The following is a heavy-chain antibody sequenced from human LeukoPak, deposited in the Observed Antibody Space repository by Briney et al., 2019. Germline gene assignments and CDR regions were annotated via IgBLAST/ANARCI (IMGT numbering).Heavy chain of an antibody. CDR2: INHSGST. J-gene: IGHJ5*02. CDR1: GGSFSGYY. CDR3: AREYYDILTGYYNWFDP. Sequence: PSETLSLTCAVYGGSFSGYYLSWSLHPPGKGLEWMGEINHSGSTNYNPPLKSRVTISVHTSKNQFSLKLSSVTAADTAVYYCAREYYDILTGYYNWFDPWGQGTLVTVSS. V-gene: IGHV4-34*01. D-gene: IGHD3-9*01.